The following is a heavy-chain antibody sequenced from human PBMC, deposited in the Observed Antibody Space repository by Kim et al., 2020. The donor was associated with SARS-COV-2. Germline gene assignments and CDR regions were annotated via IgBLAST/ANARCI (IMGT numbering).Heavy chain of an antibody. D-gene: IGHD1-20*01. J-gene: IGHJ4*02. V-gene: IGHV3-23*01. CDR3: AKGSSYNRRRGCDY. Sequence: DSVEGRFTISRDTTKSTLYLQSNILRAEDTAIYYCAKGSSYNRRRGCDYWGQGTLVTVSS.